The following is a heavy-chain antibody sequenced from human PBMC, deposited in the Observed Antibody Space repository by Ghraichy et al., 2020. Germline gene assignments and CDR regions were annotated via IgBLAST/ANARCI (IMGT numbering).Heavy chain of an antibody. Sequence: ASVKVSCKASGYTFTSYYMHWVRQAPGQGLEWMGIINPSGSTSYAQKIQGRVTMTRDTSTSTVYMELSSLRSEDTAVYYCARSYDNSAYYHLIRGSDWYLDFWGRGTLVIVSS. J-gene: IGHJ2*01. CDR3: ARSYDNSAYYHLIRGSDWYLDF. CDR2: INPSGST. V-gene: IGHV1-46*01. D-gene: IGHD3-22*01. CDR1: GYTFTSYY.